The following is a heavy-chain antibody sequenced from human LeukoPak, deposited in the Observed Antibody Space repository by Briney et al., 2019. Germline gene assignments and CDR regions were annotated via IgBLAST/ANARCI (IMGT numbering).Heavy chain of an antibody. CDR2: ISGSGGST. V-gene: IGHV3-23*01. CDR1: GFTFNKAW. D-gene: IGHD5-12*01. CDR3: AKDDAWLRFGE. J-gene: IGHJ4*02. Sequence: GGSLRLSCAASGFTFNKAWMTWVRQAPGKGLEWVSAISGSGGSTYYADSVKGRFTISRDNYMNTVYLEVSSLTAEDTGVYYCAKDDAWLRFGEWSQGTLVTVSS.